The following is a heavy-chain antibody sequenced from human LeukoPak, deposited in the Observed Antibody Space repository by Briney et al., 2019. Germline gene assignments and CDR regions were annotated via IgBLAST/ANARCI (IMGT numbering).Heavy chain of an antibody. V-gene: IGHV3-23*01. CDR1: GFTFSSCA. CDR2: ISGRRGT. Sequence: GGSLRLSCAASGFTFSSCAMNWVRQAPGKGLEWVSTISGRRGTSYADSVKGRFTISRDNSKNTLYLQMNSLRAEDTAVYYCAKDPNFYYCMDVWGKGTTVTISS. CDR3: AKDPNFYYCMDV. J-gene: IGHJ6*03.